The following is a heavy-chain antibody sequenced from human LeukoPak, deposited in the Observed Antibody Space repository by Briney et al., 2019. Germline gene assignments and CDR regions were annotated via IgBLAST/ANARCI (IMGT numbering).Heavy chain of an antibody. CDR3: ARSRIAAAGSPYGY. J-gene: IGHJ4*02. CDR1: GGSFSGYY. D-gene: IGHD6-13*01. Sequence: SETLSLTCAVYGGSFSGYYWSWIRRPPGKGLEWIGEINHSGSTNYNPSLKSRVTISVDTSKNQFSLKLSSVTAADTAVYYCARSRIAAAGSPYGYWGQGTLVTVSS. CDR2: INHSGST. V-gene: IGHV4-34*01.